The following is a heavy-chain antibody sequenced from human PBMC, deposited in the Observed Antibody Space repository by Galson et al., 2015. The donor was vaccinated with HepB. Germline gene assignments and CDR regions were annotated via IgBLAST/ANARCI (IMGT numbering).Heavy chain of an antibody. J-gene: IGHJ3*02. D-gene: IGHD1-26*01. CDR1: GLSLSNTGMR. CDR2: IDWDAQK. CDR3: ARHGFRGTYYSALDM. Sequence: PALVKPTQTLTLPCTLSGLSLSNTGMRVSWIRQPPGKALEWLARIDWDAQKFYNASLKRRLAISKDSSENHVVLTMTNMDPVDTAAYFCARHGFRGTYYSALDMWGQGTVVTVSS. V-gene: IGHV2-70*04.